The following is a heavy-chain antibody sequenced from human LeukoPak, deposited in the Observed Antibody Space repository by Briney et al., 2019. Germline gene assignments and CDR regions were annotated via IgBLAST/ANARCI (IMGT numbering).Heavy chain of an antibody. CDR3: ARLVRFTMVRGAHFDY. CDR1: GGSLRSSCYF. D-gene: IGHD3-10*01. CDR2: IYYSGST. V-gene: IGHV4-39*01. J-gene: IGHJ4*02. Sequence: SETLSLTCTVSGGSLRSSCYFWGWIRQPPGKGLEWIGSIYYSGSTYYNPSLKNRVSISGDTTKNQFSLKLSSVTAADTAVHYCARLVRFTMVRGAHFDYWGQGTLVTASS.